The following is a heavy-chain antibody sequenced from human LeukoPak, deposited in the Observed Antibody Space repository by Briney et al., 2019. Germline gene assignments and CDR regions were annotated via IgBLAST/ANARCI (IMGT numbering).Heavy chain of an antibody. Sequence: PGGSLRLSCAASGFTFSDYYMSWIRQAPGKGLEWVSYISSSGSTIYYADSVKGRFTISRDNAKNSLYLQMNSLRAEDTAVYYCARVSGYDWDAPHFDYWGQGTLVTVSS. D-gene: IGHD5-12*01. CDR3: ARVSGYDWDAPHFDY. J-gene: IGHJ4*02. V-gene: IGHV3-11*01. CDR1: GFTFSDYY. CDR2: ISSSGSTI.